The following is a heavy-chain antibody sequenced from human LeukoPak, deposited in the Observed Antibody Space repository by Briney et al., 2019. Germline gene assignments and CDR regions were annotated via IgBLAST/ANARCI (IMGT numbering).Heavy chain of an antibody. CDR1: GFTFSSYE. V-gene: IGHV3-48*03. J-gene: IGHJ4*02. D-gene: IGHD6-19*01. Sequence: PGGSLRLSCAASGFTFSSYEMNWVRQAPGKGLEWVSYISSSGSTIYYADSVKGRFIISRDNAKNSLYLQMNSLRAEDTAVYYCARVAIAVAVFDYWGQGTLVTVSS. CDR3: ARVAIAVAVFDY. CDR2: ISSSGSTI.